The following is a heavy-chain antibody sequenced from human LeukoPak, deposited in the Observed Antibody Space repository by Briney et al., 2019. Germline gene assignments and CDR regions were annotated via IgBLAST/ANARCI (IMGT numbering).Heavy chain of an antibody. V-gene: IGHV4-31*03. CDR2: IYYSGST. CDR3: ARDTDSNYAGD. J-gene: IGHJ4*02. CDR1: GGSISSGGYY. Sequence: SQTLSLTCTVSGGSISSGGYYWSCIRQHPGKGLEWIGYIYYSGSTYYNPSLKSRVTISVDTSKNQFSLKLSSVTAADTAVYYCARDTDSNYAGDWGQGTLVTVSS. D-gene: IGHD4-11*01.